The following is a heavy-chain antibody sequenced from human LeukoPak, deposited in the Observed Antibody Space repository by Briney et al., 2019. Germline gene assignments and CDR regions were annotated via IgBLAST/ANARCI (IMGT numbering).Heavy chain of an antibody. Sequence: SETLFLTCTVSGGSISSGGYYWSWIRQHPGKGLEWIGYIYYSGSTYYNPSLKSRVTISVDTSKNQFSLKLSSATAADTAVYYCAREGPSSPDAFDIWGQGTMVTVSS. CDR1: GGSISSGGYY. D-gene: IGHD2-2*01. J-gene: IGHJ3*02. V-gene: IGHV4-31*03. CDR3: AREGPSSPDAFDI. CDR2: IYYSGST.